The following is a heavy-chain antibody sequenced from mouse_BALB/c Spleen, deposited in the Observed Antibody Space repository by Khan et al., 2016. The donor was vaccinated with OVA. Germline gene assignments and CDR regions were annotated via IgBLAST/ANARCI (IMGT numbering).Heavy chain of an antibody. V-gene: IGHV3-1*02. CDR3: VGEGNYMDY. J-gene: IGHJ4*01. D-gene: IGHD2-1*01. Sequence: EVQLQESGPDLVKPSQSLSLTCTVTGYSIPSGYSWNWIRQFPGNKLEWMGYIYYSGSINYNPFLNSRISITRDTSKNQFFLQLNSVTTGDTATYYWVGEGNYMDYWGQGTSVSVTS. CDR1: GYSIPSGYS. CDR2: IYYSGSI.